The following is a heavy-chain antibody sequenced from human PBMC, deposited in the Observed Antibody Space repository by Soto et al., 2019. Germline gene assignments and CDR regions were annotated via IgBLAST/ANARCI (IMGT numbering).Heavy chain of an antibody. CDR1: GFTFSSYG. CDR2: ISYDGSNK. Sequence: QVQLVESGGGVVQPGRSLRLSCAASGFTFSSYGMHWVRQAPGMGLEWVAVISYDGSNKYYADSVKGRFTISRDNSKNTLYLQMNSLRAEDTDVYYCHSGVVSQDYYYYGMDVWGQGTTVTVSS. J-gene: IGHJ6*02. D-gene: IGHD3-10*01. V-gene: IGHV3-30*03. CDR3: HSGVVSQDYYYYGMDV.